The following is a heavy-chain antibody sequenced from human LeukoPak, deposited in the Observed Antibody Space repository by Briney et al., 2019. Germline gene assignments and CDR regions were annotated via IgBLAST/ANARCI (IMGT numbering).Heavy chain of an antibody. D-gene: IGHD4-17*01. V-gene: IGHV1-46*01. Sequence: ASVKVSCKASGYTFTSYYLHWVRQAPGQGLEWMGIINPSGGSTTYAQKFQGRVTMTRDTSTSTVYVELSSLRSEDTAVYYCARDTTVMTYYYYYGMDVWDQGTTVTVPS. J-gene: IGHJ6*02. CDR3: ARDTTVMTYYYYYGMDV. CDR2: INPSGGST. CDR1: GYTFTSYY.